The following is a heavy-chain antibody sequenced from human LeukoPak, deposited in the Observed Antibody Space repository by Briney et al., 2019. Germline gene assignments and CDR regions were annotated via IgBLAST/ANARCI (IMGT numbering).Heavy chain of an antibody. J-gene: IGHJ4*02. CDR3: ARDGYYYDSSGYYPLGY. CDR2: MNPKSGNT. CDR1: GYTFTSYD. V-gene: IGHV1-8*02. Sequence: ASVKVSCKASGYTFTSYDINWVRQVTGQGLEWMGWMNPKSGNTGYAQKLQGRVTMTTDTSTSTAYMELRSLRSDDTAVYYCARDGYYYDSSGYYPLGYWGQGTLVTVSS. D-gene: IGHD3-22*01.